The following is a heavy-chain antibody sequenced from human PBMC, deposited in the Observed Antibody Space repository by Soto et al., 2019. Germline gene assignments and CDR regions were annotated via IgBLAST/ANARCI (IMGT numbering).Heavy chain of an antibody. D-gene: IGHD7-27*01. CDR3: ATAAWGMDFYHYMDV. J-gene: IGHJ6*03. CDR2: IDSSGST. Sequence: QVQLQESGPGLVKPSETLSLTCTVSGGSMSRDYWRWIRQPPGKGLEWVGYIDSSGSTNYNPPLNSLVNITLDTSKNQFSLKLTSVTAADTAVYYCATAAWGMDFYHYMDVWGEGTTVTVSS. CDR1: GGSMSRDY. V-gene: IGHV4-59*01.